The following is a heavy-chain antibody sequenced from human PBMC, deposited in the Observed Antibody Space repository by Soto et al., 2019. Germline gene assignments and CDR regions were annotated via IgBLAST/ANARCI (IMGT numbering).Heavy chain of an antibody. CDR1: GYPFSNYY. D-gene: IGHD3-10*01. J-gene: IGHJ4*02. CDR2: INPSGGTT. Sequence: QVHLAQSGAEVKRPGASVKVSCKASGYPFSNYYLHWVRQAPGQRLEWLGIINPSGGTTGYTQRFKGRVTMTMDTSTSTVYMELTSLRSDDTAIYYCAREPREHYYFDYWGQGTLVTVSS. CDR3: AREPREHYYFDY. V-gene: IGHV1-46*01.